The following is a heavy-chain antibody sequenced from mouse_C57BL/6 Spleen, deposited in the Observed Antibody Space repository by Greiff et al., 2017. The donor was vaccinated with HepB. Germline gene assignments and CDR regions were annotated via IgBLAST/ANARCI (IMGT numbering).Heavy chain of an antibody. CDR2: IYPSDSET. Sequence: VQLQQPGAELVRPGSSVKLSCKASGYTFTSYWMDWVKQRPGQGLEWIGNIYPSDSETHYNQKFKDKATLTVDKSSSTAYMQLSSLTSEDSAVYYGARYYYVSGHWYFDVWGTGTTVTVSS. J-gene: IGHJ1*03. CDR1: GYTFTSYW. D-gene: IGHD1-1*01. V-gene: IGHV1-61*01. CDR3: ARYYYVSGHWYFDV.